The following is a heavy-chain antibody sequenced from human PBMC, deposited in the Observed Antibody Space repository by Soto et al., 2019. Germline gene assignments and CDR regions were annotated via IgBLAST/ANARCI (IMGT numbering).Heavy chain of an antibody. Sequence: QITLTESGPTLVKPTQTLTLTCSFSGFSLSTSGVGVGWIRQPQGKALEGLAVIYWDDDKRYSPSLKSRLTITKDTSKKQVVLTMTNLDPVDTATYYGAHRPESSFDYWGQGTLVTVSS. J-gene: IGHJ4*02. CDR2: IYWDDDK. CDR3: AHRPESSFDY. CDR1: GFSLSTSGVG. V-gene: IGHV2-5*02.